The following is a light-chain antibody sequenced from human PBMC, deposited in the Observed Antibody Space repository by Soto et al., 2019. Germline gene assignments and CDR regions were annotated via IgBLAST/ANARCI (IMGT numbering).Light chain of an antibody. Sequence: QSALTQPPSASGSPGQSVAISCTGTSSDVDAYVFVSWYQQHPGRAPKLMIYEVSKRPSGVPDRFSGSKSGNTASLTVSGLQAEEEADYYCSLYAGGNTVVFGGGTKLTVL. V-gene: IGLV2-8*01. J-gene: IGLJ2*01. CDR3: SLYAGGNTVV. CDR2: EVS. CDR1: SSDVDAYVF.